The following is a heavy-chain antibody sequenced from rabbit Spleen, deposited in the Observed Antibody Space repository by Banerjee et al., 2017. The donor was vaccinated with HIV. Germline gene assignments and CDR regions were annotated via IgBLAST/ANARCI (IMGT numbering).Heavy chain of an antibody. D-gene: IGHD8-1*01. Sequence: QEQLGESGGGLVKPGASLTLTCTASGFSFSSGYDMCWVRQAPGKGLEWIACIGTGFGDTYYANWAKGRFTISRENAQNTVFLQMTSLTAADTATYFCARDGAGGSYFALWGPGTLVTVS. J-gene: IGHJ4*01. CDR1: GFSFSSGYD. CDR3: ARDGAGGSYFAL. V-gene: IGHV1S45*01. CDR2: IGTGFGDT.